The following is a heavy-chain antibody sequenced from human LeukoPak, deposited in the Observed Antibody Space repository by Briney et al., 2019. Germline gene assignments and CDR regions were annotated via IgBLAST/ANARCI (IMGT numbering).Heavy chain of an antibody. CDR1: GFTFSSYA. D-gene: IGHD6-6*01. V-gene: IGHV3-21*01. Sequence: PGGSLRLSCAASGFTFSSYAMSWVRQAPGKGLEWVSSISSSSSYIYYADSVKGRFTISRDNAKNSLYLQMNSLRAEDTAVYYCARETEEQLAVDYWGQGTLVTVSS. J-gene: IGHJ4*02. CDR2: ISSSSSYI. CDR3: ARETEEQLAVDY.